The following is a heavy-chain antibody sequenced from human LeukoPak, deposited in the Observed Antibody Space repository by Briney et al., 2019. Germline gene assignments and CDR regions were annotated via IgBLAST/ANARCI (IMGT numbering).Heavy chain of an antibody. CDR3: VRGISWIQLWADS. CDR2: IWHDGTNK. Sequence: GGSLRLSCAASGFTFSAYGMYWVRQAPGKGLEWLAVIWHDGTNKYYAESVKGRFTISRDNSKNTLYLQMNSLRAEDTAVYYCVRGISWIQLWADSWGQGTLVTVSS. CDR1: GFTFSAYG. D-gene: IGHD5-18*01. J-gene: IGHJ5*02. V-gene: IGHV3-33*01.